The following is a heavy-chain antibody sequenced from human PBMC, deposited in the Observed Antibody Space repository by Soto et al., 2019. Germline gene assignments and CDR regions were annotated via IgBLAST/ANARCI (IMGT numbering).Heavy chain of an antibody. Sequence: QLQLQESGPGLVKPSQTLSLTCTVSGGSINNGHFYWGWIRQPPGKGLEWIGYVYFTGTTYLNPSLKSRINTSLETSKNQFSLKLSSVTAADTAVYYCVRGYYYGSGSLHWFDPWGQGTLVTVSS. CDR1: GGSINNGHFY. D-gene: IGHD3-10*01. J-gene: IGHJ5*02. CDR3: VRGYYYGSGSLHWFDP. CDR2: VYFTGTT. V-gene: IGHV4-30-4*01.